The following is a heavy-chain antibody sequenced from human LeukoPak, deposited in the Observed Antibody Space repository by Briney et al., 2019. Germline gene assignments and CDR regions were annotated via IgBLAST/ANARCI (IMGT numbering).Heavy chain of an antibody. CDR2: INSDGSST. V-gene: IGHV3-74*01. J-gene: IGHJ4*02. CDR3: ANYGSGYFYY. D-gene: IGHD3-3*01. Sequence: TGGSLRLSCAASGLTFSSNWMHWVRQAPGKGLVWVSRINSDGSSTNYADSVRGRFTISRDNAQNTLYLQMNSLRAEGTAVYYCANYGSGYFYYWGQGTLVTVSS. CDR1: GLTFSSNW.